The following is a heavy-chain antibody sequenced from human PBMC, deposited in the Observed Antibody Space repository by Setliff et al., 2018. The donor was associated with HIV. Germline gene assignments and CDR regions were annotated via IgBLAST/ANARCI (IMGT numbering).Heavy chain of an antibody. V-gene: IGHV3-23*01. Sequence: GGSLRLSCEASGFSFSTNAMGWVRQAPGKGLEWVSGIDNTDKTLYADSVKGRLTISRDTSKNTLYLQMNSLRAEDTAVYYCARRVYCSSTTCFDSWGQGTLVTVSS. CDR2: IDNTDKT. D-gene: IGHD2-2*01. CDR1: GFSFSTNA. CDR3: ARRVYCSSTTCFDS. J-gene: IGHJ4*02.